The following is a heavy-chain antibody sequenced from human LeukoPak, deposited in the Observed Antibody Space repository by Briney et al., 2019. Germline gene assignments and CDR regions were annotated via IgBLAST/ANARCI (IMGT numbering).Heavy chain of an antibody. J-gene: IGHJ4*02. CDR2: IYTSGST. CDR1: GGSISSYY. D-gene: IGHD2-2*02. Sequence: SETLSLTCTVSGGSISSYYWSWIRQPAGKGLEWIGRIYTSGSTNYNPSLKSRVTMSVDTSKNQFSLKLSSVTAADTAVYYCARERARSYCSSTSCYTEDFDYWGQGTLVTVSS. CDR3: ARERARSYCSSTSCYTEDFDY. V-gene: IGHV4-4*07.